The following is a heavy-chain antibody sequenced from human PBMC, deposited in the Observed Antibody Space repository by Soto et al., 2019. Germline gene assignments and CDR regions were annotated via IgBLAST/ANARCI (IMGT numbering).Heavy chain of an antibody. CDR2: ISHNGASK. V-gene: IGHV3-30-3*01. J-gene: IGHJ4*02. D-gene: IGHD2-15*01. CDR3: ARERPGYCSGGSCQGDY. Sequence: PGGSLRLSCAASGFIFSDYAIHWVRQAPGKGLECVAVISHNGASKHHADSVKGRFTISRDNAKNSLYLQMNSLRAEDTAVYYCARERPGYCSGGSCQGDYWGQGTLVTVSS. CDR1: GFIFSDYA.